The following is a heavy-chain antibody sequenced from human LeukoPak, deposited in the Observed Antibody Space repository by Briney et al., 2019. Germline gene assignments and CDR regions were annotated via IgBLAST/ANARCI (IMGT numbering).Heavy chain of an antibody. J-gene: IGHJ5*01. CDR3: ARDGLGYCSGGSCYGGSWFDS. D-gene: IGHD2-15*01. CDR1: GYSFGSYA. CDR2: INTKTGNP. V-gene: IGHV7-4-1*02. Sequence: ASVKVSCKASGYSFGSYAMNWVRQAPGQGLELMGWINTKTGNPTNAQGFTGRFVFSVDTSVSTSYLQISNLKAEDTAVYYCARDGLGYCSGGSCYGGSWFDSWGQGTVVTVSS.